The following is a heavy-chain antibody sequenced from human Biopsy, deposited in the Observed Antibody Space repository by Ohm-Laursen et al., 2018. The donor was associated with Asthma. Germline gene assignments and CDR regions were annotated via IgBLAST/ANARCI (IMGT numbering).Heavy chain of an antibody. V-gene: IGHV3-21*04. D-gene: IGHD1-26*01. CDR3: AKDKRYSGSYFDY. CDR2: ISSSSYI. J-gene: IGHJ4*02. CDR1: GFTFSSYS. Sequence: SLRLSCAASGFTFSSYSMNWVRQAPGKGLEWVSSISSSSYIYYADSVKGRFTISRDNSKNTLYLQMNSLRAADTAVHYCAKDKRYSGSYFDYWGQGTLVTVSS.